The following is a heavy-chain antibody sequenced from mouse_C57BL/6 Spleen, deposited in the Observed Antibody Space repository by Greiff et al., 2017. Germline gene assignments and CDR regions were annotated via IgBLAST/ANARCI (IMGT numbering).Heavy chain of an antibody. Sequence: EVQGVESGGGLVKPGGSLKLSCAASGFAFSGYGMHWVRQAPEKGLEWVAYISSGSSTIYYADTVKGRFTIARDNAKTTLFLQMTSLRSEDTAMYYCAKIYCYGSSHYAMDYWGQGTSVTVSS. D-gene: IGHD1-1*01. J-gene: IGHJ4*01. CDR3: AKIYCYGSSHYAMDY. V-gene: IGHV5-17*01. CDR2: ISSGSSTI. CDR1: GFAFSGYG.